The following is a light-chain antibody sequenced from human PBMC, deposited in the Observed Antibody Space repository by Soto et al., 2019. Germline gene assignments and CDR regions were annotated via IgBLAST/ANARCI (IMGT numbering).Light chain of an antibody. J-gene: IGKJ1*01. CDR2: GAS. V-gene: IGKV3-20*01. CDR3: QQYGSLPST. Sequence: EVVSAKSPGTLSLSPGKRATLSCRASQSVSRSYLAWYQQKPGQAPRLLIYGASSRATGIPDRFSGSGSGTDFTLTISRLEHEVFAVHYFQQYGSLPSTSGQGTMVDTK. CDR1: QSVSRSY.